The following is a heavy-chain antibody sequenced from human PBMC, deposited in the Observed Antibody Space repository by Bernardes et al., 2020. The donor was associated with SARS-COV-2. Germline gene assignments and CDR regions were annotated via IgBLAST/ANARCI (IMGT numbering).Heavy chain of an antibody. Sequence: ASLKVSCKISGHTLTALPMHWVRQAPGKGLEWMGSFDPVDGETHNAREFQGRLTMTEDTSTDTAYMELSSLRSDETAMYYCTTESQGPGTVVITYAFELWGQGTMVTVSS. CDR1: GHTLTALP. CDR3: TTESQGPGTVVITYAFEL. CDR2: FDPVDGET. V-gene: IGHV1-24*01. D-gene: IGHD3-22*01. J-gene: IGHJ3*01.